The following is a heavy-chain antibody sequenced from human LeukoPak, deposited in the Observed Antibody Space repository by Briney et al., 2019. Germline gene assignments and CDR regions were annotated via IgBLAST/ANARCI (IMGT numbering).Heavy chain of an antibody. Sequence: ASVKVSCKASGGTFSSYAISWVRQAPGQGLEWMGGIIPIFGTANYAQKFQGRVTITADESTSTAYMEMSSLKSEDTAVYYCARAMLVVPRGYYYMDVWGKGTTVTVSS. J-gene: IGHJ6*03. CDR2: IIPIFGTA. D-gene: IGHD2-2*01. CDR1: GGTFSSYA. V-gene: IGHV1-69*13. CDR3: ARAMLVVPRGYYYMDV.